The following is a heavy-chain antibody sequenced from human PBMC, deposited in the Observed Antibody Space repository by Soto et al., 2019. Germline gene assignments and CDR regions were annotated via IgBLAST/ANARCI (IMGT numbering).Heavy chain of an antibody. D-gene: IGHD3-3*01. CDR1: GFTFSSYG. CDR3: AKDLMLGDFWSCYFDY. J-gene: IGHJ4*02. Sequence: SGGGVVQPGRSLRLSCAASGFTFSSYGMHWVRQAPGKGLEWVAVISYDGSNKYYADSVKGRFTISRDNSKNTLYLQMNSLRAEDTAVYYCAKDLMLGDFWSCYFDYWGQGTLVTVSS. CDR2: ISYDGSNK. V-gene: IGHV3-30*18.